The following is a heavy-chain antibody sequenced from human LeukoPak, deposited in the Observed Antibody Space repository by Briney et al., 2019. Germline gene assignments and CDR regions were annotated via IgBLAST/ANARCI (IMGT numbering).Heavy chain of an antibody. V-gene: IGHV4-39*07. CDR3: ARVWFVVGATKESYGMDV. CDR1: GGSISSSSYY. J-gene: IGHJ6*02. D-gene: IGHD1-26*01. CDR2: IYYSGST. Sequence: PSGTLSLTCTVSGGSISSSSYYWGWIRQPPGKGLEWIGSIYYSGSTYYNPSLKSRVTISVDTSKNQFSLKLSSVTAADTAVYYCARVWFVVGATKESYGMDVWGQGTTVTVSS.